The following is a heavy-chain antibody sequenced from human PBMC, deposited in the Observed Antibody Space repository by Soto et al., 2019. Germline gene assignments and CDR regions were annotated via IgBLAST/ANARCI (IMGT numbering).Heavy chain of an antibody. D-gene: IGHD5-18*01. CDR1: GFNVTTNY. Sequence: GGSLRLSCAASGFNVTTNYVIWVRQAPGKALEWVSALYSGGNPYYADSLRGRLSVSSDASKNTVDLQMSSLGPEDTAVYYCVKERYAQLWLEDYGMDVWGQGTTVTVSS. J-gene: IGHJ6*02. CDR2: LYSGGNP. CDR3: VKERYAQLWLEDYGMDV. V-gene: IGHV3-66*02.